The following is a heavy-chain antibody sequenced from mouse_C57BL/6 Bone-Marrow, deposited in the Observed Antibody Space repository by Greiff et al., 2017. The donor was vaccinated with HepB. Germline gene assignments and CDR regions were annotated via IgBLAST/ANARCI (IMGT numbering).Heavy chain of an antibody. CDR3: ARTRTGTVAMDY. D-gene: IGHD4-1*01. CDR1: GYAFSSSW. V-gene: IGHV1-82*01. Sequence: QVQLKESGPELVKPGASVKISCKASGYAFSSSWMNWVKQRPGKGLEWIGRIYPGDGDTNYNGKFKGKATLTADKSSSTAYMQLSSLTSEDSAVYFCARTRTGTVAMDYWGQGTSVTVSS. J-gene: IGHJ4*01. CDR2: IYPGDGDT.